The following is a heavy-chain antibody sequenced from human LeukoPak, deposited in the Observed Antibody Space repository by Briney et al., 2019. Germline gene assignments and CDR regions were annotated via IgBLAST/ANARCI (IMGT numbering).Heavy chain of an antibody. V-gene: IGHV3-30*04. CDR1: GFTFSSYA. Sequence: GGSLRLSCAASGFTFSSYAMHWVRQAPGKGLEWVAVISYDGSNKYYADSVKGRFTISRDNSKNTLYLQMNSLRAEDTAVYYCARGITMIPTGAGWFDPWGQGTLVTVSS. CDR2: ISYDGSNK. D-gene: IGHD3-22*01. CDR3: ARGITMIPTGAGWFDP. J-gene: IGHJ5*02.